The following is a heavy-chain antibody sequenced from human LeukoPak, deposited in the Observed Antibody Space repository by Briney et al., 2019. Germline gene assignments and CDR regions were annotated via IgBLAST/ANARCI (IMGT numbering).Heavy chain of an antibody. Sequence: SETLSLTCTVSGGSISGYYWSWIRQPPGKGLEWIGYIYYSGCTNYNPSLKSRVTISVDTSKNQFSLKLSSVTAADTAVYYCARDDDSSGYYYVFSVWGQGTLVTVSS. D-gene: IGHD3-22*01. V-gene: IGHV4-59*01. J-gene: IGHJ4*02. CDR1: GGSISGYY. CDR2: IYYSGCT. CDR3: ARDDDSSGYYYVFSV.